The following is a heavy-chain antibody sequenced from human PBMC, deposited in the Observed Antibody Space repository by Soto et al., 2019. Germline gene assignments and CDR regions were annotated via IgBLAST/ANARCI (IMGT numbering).Heavy chain of an antibody. V-gene: IGHV1-18*01. Sequence: QVQLVQSGAEVKKPGASVKVSCKASGYTFTSYGISWVRQAPGQGLEWMGWISAYNGNTNYAQKLQGRVTMTTDTSTSTAYMELRSLRSDDTAVYYFARSSSSKPVYYYYGMDVWGQGTTVTVSS. J-gene: IGHJ6*02. CDR1: GYTFTSYG. CDR3: ARSSSSKPVYYYYGMDV. D-gene: IGHD6-13*01. CDR2: ISAYNGNT.